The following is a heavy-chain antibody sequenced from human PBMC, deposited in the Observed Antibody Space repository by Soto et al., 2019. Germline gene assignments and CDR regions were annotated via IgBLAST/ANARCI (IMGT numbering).Heavy chain of an antibody. CDR1: GGTFSSYA. J-gene: IGHJ5*02. D-gene: IGHD3-9*01. Sequence: QVQLVQSGAEVKKPGSSVKVSCKASGGTFSSYAISWVRQAPGQGLEWMGGIIPIFGTANYAQKFQGRVTITADESTSTDYMELSSLRSEDTAVYYCARDGFNDDILTGYRFYNWFDPWGQGTLVTVSS. V-gene: IGHV1-69*01. CDR2: IIPIFGTA. CDR3: ARDGFNDDILTGYRFYNWFDP.